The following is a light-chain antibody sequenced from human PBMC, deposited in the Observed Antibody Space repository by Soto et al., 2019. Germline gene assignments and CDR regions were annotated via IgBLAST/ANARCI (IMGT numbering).Light chain of an antibody. V-gene: IGKV3-20*01. J-gene: IGKJ3*01. Sequence: EIVLTQSPGTLSLSPGERATLSCRASQSVSSSYLAWYQQKPGQAPRLLIYGASSRATGIPARFSGSGSGTDFTLTINRLEPEDFSVYYCQQYGSSPFTFGPGTKVDIK. CDR3: QQYGSSPFT. CDR1: QSVSSSY. CDR2: GAS.